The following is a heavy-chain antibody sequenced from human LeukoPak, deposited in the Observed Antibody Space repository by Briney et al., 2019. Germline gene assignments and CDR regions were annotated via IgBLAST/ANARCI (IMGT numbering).Heavy chain of an antibody. V-gene: IGHV1-2*02. Sequence: GASVKVSCKASGYTFTGYYMHWVRQAPGQGLEWMGWINPNSGGKNYAPKFQGRVTMTRDTSISTAYMELSRLRSDDTAVYYCARDYYDSSGYYPPAPDYWGQGTLVTVSS. J-gene: IGHJ4*02. D-gene: IGHD3-22*01. CDR3: ARDYYDSSGYYPPAPDY. CDR1: GYTFTGYY. CDR2: INPNSGGK.